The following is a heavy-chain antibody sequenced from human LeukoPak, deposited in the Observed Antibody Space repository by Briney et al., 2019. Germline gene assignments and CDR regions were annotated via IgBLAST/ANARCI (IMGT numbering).Heavy chain of an antibody. J-gene: IGHJ5*02. CDR3: AIDGRVLRFLGNWFDP. CDR2: INPNSGGT. Sequence: GASVKVSFKASGYTFTGCYMHWVRQAPGQGLEWMGWINPNSGGTNYAQKFQGRVTMTRDTSISTAYMELSRLRSDDTAVYYCAIDGRVLRFLGNWFDPWGQGTLVTVSS. D-gene: IGHD3-3*01. CDR1: GYTFTGCY. V-gene: IGHV1-2*02.